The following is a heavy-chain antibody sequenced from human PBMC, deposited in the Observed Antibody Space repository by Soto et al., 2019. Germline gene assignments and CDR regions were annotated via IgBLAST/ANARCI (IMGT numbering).Heavy chain of an antibody. CDR1: GFIFNNYG. CDR3: ARDRPVKARSGSLSF. CDR2: ISHDGSNK. Sequence: GGSLRLSCAASGFIFNNYGMHWVRQAPGKGLEWVALISHDGSNKYYADYLRGRSTISRDNSKNTLYLQMNSLRAEDTAVYYCARDRPVKARSGSLSFWGQGTLVTVSS. V-gene: IGHV3-30*03. J-gene: IGHJ4*02. D-gene: IGHD3-10*01.